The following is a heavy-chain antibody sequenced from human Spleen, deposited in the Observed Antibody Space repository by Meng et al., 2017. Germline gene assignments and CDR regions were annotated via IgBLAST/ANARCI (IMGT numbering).Heavy chain of an antibody. Sequence: SETLSLTCVVSGGSFSGYYWSWIRQPPGKGLEWIGEINHSGSTNYNPSLKSRVTISVDTSKNQFSLKLSSVTAADTAVYYCARGIQLWLLDYWGQGTLVTVSS. CDR3: ARGIQLWLLDY. J-gene: IGHJ4*02. D-gene: IGHD5-18*01. CDR2: INHSGST. V-gene: IGHV4-34*01. CDR1: GGSFSGYY.